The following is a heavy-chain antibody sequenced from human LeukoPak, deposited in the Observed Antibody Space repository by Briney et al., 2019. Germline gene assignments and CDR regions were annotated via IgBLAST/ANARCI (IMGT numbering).Heavy chain of an antibody. Sequence: GESLKISCKGSGYRFTSYWIGWVRQMPGKGLEWMGLIYPDDSDTRYSPSFQGQVTISADTSISTAYLQWSSLKASDTAMYYCGIGGDLNTRCYRWFDYLGQGNLVTVSS. CDR2: IYPDDSDT. D-gene: IGHD2-2*02. CDR1: GYRFTSYW. CDR3: GIGGDLNTRCYRWFDY. V-gene: IGHV5-51*01. J-gene: IGHJ4*02.